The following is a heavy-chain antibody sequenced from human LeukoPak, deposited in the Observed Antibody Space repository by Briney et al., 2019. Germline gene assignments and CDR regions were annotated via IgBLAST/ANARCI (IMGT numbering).Heavy chain of an antibody. J-gene: IGHJ5*02. CDR3: ARGLSYFAVYWFGP. CDR1: GYTFTSYG. D-gene: IGHD3-10*01. V-gene: IGHV1-8*02. Sequence: ASVTVSCKSSGYTFTSYGIRWVRQAPGQGLEWMGWMNPNSGNTGYAQKFQGRVTMTRNTPISTAYMELSSLRSEDTAVYYCARGLSYFAVYWFGPWGQGTLVTVSS. CDR2: MNPNSGNT.